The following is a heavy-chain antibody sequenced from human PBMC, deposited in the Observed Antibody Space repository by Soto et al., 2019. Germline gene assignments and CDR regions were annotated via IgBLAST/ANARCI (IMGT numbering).Heavy chain of an antibody. V-gene: IGHV3-9*01. CDR1: GFRLEDYA. D-gene: IGHD3-10*01. Sequence: EVQLVESGGGLVQPGRSLRPSCAASGFRLEDYAMHWVRQAPGKGLEWVSGIAWNSDIIGYADSVKGRFTISRDNGKNSLYLQMTRLRPEATALYYCAKDHYGSAIYGMDVWGQGTTVTVSS. J-gene: IGHJ6*02. CDR2: IAWNSDII. CDR3: AKDHYGSAIYGMDV.